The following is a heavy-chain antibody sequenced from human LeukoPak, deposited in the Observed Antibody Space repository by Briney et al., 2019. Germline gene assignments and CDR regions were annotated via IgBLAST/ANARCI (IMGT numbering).Heavy chain of an antibody. CDR2: MYYTGVS. D-gene: IGHD5-18*01. CDR3: TTIKRGDIFGYFDF. Sequence: PSETLSLTCTFSGGSISSYHWNWIRQTPGKGLEWMGYMYYTGVSNYNPSLKSRVAISVDSSKNQFSLKVTSVTAADTAIYYCTTIKRGDIFGYFDFWGQGALVTVSS. CDR1: GGSISSYH. J-gene: IGHJ4*02. V-gene: IGHV4-59*01.